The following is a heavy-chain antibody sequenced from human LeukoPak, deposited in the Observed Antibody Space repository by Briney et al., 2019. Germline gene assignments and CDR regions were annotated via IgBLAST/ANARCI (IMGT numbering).Heavy chain of an antibody. V-gene: IGHV5-51*01. CDR3: ARLQSYYDILTGFQGDV. D-gene: IGHD3-9*01. J-gene: IGHJ6*02. CDR2: IYPGDSDT. CDR1: GYSFTSYW. Sequence: GESLKISCKGSGYSFTSYWIGWVRQMPGKGLEWMGIIYPGDSDTRYSPSFQGQVTISADKSISTAYLQWSSLKASDTATYYCARLQSYYDILTGFQGDVWGQGTTVTVSS.